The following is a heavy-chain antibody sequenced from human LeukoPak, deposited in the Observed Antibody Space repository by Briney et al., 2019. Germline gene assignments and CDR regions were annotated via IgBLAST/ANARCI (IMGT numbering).Heavy chain of an antibody. CDR2: ISYDGTNK. CDR3: AKDEEAPPSNWFDP. Sequence: GESLRPSCAASGFTFSIYAMHWVRQAPGKGLEWVAVISYDGTNKYYADSVRGRFTMSRDNSKSTLYLQMNSLRAEDTAVYYCAKDEEAPPSNWFDPWGQGTLVTVSS. CDR1: GFTFSIYA. J-gene: IGHJ5*02. V-gene: IGHV3-30*04.